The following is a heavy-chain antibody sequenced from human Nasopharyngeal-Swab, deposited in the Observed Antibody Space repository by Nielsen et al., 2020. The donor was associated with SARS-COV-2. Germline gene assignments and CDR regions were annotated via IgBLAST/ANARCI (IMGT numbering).Heavy chain of an antibody. CDR2: INSDGSST. J-gene: IGHJ4*02. V-gene: IGHV3-74*01. CDR3: ARDVGCINGVCYMGD. Sequence: GGSLRLSCAASGFTFSSHWMHWVRQAPGKGLVWVSRINSDGSSTTYAGSVKGRFTISRDNAKNTLYLQMNNLSAEDTAVYYCARDVGCINGVCYMGDWGQGTLVTVSS. CDR1: GFTFSSHW. D-gene: IGHD2-8*01.